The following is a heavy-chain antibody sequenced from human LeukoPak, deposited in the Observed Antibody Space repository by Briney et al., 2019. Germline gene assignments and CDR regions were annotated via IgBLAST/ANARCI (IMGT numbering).Heavy chain of an antibody. CDR3: AKHAGYSGYDYGDDFDY. V-gene: IGHV3-21*04. CDR2: INTRSSSS. J-gene: IGHJ4*02. D-gene: IGHD5-12*01. CDR1: GFIFSIYN. Sequence: AGGSLRLSCAASGFIFSIYNMNWVRQAPGKGLEWVSSINTRSSSSYYADSVKGRFTISRDNSKNTLYLQMNSLRAEDTAVYYCAKHAGYSGYDYGDDFDYWGQGTLVTVSS.